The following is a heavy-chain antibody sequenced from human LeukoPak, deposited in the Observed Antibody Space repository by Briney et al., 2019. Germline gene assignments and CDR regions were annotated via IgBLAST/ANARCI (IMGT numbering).Heavy chain of an antibody. CDR3: AKDREVRSDPLDY. Sequence: GGSLRLSCAASGFTFSSYGMHWVRQAPGKGLEWVAVISNDGRNEYYADSVKGRFTISRDNSKNTLYLQMNSLRAEDTAVYYCAKDREVRSDPLDYWGQGTLATVSS. D-gene: IGHD3-16*02. CDR1: GFTFSSYG. V-gene: IGHV3-30*18. J-gene: IGHJ4*02. CDR2: ISNDGRNE.